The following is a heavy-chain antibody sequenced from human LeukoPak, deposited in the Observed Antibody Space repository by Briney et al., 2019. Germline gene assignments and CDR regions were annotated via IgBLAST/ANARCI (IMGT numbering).Heavy chain of an antibody. J-gene: IGHJ5*02. Sequence: PSETLSLTCAVSGGSISSGGYSCSWIRQPPGKGLEWIGYIYHSGSTYYNPSLKSRVTISVDTSKNQFSLKLSSVTAADTAVYYCARHGAHGDYVRWFDPWGQGTLVTVSS. CDR1: GGSISSGGYS. CDR2: IYHSGST. D-gene: IGHD4-17*01. V-gene: IGHV4-30-2*01. CDR3: ARHGAHGDYVRWFDP.